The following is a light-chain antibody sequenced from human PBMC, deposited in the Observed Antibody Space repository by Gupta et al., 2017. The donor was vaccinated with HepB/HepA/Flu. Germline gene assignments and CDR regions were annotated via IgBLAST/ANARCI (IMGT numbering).Light chain of an antibody. CDR1: EDIDIY. J-gene: IGKJ5*01. Sequence: DIQLTQSPSSMSTSIGDRVTITCQASEDIDIYLSWYQQKPGKAPKLLIYDASNLEVGVPSRFSGSGSGTEFSFTISSLQPEDIATYYCQQCDSLPITFGQGTQLDIK. CDR3: QQCDSLPIT. V-gene: IGKV1-33*01. CDR2: DAS.